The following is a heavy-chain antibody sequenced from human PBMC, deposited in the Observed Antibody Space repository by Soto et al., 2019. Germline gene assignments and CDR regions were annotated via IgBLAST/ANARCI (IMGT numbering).Heavy chain of an antibody. CDR1: GFTFSDYY. V-gene: IGHV3-11*01. CDR3: ALAGYDSNYFAVTPLSAGHF. D-gene: IGHD4-4*01. CDR2: ISSSGSII. Sequence: QVQLVVSGGGLVKPGGSLRISCAASGFTFSDYYISWIRQAPGKGLEWVSYISSSGSIIYYADSVKGRFTISRDNAKNSLYLQMNILRAEDTAVYYCALAGYDSNYFAVTPLSAGHFWGQGTLVTVSS. J-gene: IGHJ4*02.